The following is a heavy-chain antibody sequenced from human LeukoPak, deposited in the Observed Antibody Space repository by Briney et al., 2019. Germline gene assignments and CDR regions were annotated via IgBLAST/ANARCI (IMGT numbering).Heavy chain of an antibody. CDR1: PYTFNKYY. CDR3: ARDSVELERRNWFDP. Sequence: ASVKLSCKASPYTFNKYYIHWVRQAPGQGLEWMGVINPSGRSASYAQRFQGRATMTRDTSASTVYMDLSSLTSDDTAVYYCARDSVELERRNWFDPWGQGTLVTVSS. D-gene: IGHD1-1*01. J-gene: IGHJ5*02. CDR2: INPSGRSA. V-gene: IGHV1-46*02.